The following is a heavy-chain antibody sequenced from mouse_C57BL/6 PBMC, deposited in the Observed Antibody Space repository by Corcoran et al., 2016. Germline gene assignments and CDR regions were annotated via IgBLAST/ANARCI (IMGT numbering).Heavy chain of an antibody. D-gene: IGHD1-1*01. Sequence: EVQLQQSGPELVKPGASVKISCKASGYTFTDYYMNWVKQSHGKSLEWIGDINPNNGGTSYNQKFKGKATLTVDKSSSTAYMELRSLTSEDSAVYYWARGTVVATNAMDYWGQGTSVTVSS. CDR3: ARGTVVATNAMDY. V-gene: IGHV1-26*01. CDR1: GYTFTDYY. CDR2: INPNNGGT. J-gene: IGHJ4*01.